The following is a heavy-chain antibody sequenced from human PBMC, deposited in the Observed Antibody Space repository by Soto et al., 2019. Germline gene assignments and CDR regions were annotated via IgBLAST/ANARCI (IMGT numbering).Heavy chain of an antibody. J-gene: IGHJ4*02. CDR3: TRHITGLQYCGGGRCSTYFDQ. CDR2: IYYTGGT. Sequence: QLQLQESGPGLVKPSETLSLTCIVSGGSISSSSYHWGWIRQPPGKGLEWIATIYYTGGTWYNPSLKSRVIISEDTSKNQFSLKLSSVTAADTAVYYCTRHITGLQYCGGGRCSTYFDQWGQGTLVTVSS. CDR1: GGSISSSSYH. V-gene: IGHV4-39*01. D-gene: IGHD2-15*01.